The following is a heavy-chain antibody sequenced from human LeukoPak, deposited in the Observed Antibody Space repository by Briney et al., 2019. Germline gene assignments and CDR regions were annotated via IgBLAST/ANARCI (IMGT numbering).Heavy chain of an antibody. Sequence: SETLSLTCTVSGGSISSYHWSWIRQPAGKGLEWIGRIYTNGSTNYNPSLKSRVTMSVDTSKNQFSLKLSSVTAADTAVYYCARDGSGSGWSYYFDYWGQGTLVTVSS. D-gene: IGHD6-19*01. V-gene: IGHV4-4*07. CDR3: ARDGSGSGWSYYFDY. CDR1: GGSISSYH. CDR2: IYTNGST. J-gene: IGHJ4*02.